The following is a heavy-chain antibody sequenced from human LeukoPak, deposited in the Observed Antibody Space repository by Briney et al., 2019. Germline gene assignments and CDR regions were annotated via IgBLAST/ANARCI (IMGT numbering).Heavy chain of an antibody. V-gene: IGHV4-59*01. CDR3: ARSLAVAGYYYNFYMDV. J-gene: IGHJ6*03. CDR2: IYYSGST. D-gene: IGHD6-19*01. Sequence: SETLSLTCIVSGGSISSYYWSWIRQPPGKGLEWIGYIYYSGSTNYNPSLKSRVTISVDTSKNHFSLKLSSVTTADTAVYYCARSLAVAGYYYNFYMDVWGKGTTVTDSS. CDR1: GGSISSYY.